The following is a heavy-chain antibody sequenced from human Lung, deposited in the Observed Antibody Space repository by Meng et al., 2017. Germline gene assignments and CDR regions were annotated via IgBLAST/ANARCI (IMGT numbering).Heavy chain of an antibody. Sequence: EVQLVESVGGLVKPGGSLRLSCAASGFTLSDYSMNWVRRAPGKGLEWVSSISESGNYRYYADSVKGRFTVTRDNAKNSLYLQMNSLRAEDTAVYYCARGDGSGSLFENWGQGTLVTVSS. J-gene: IGHJ4*02. V-gene: IGHV3-21*01. CDR1: GFTLSDYS. D-gene: IGHD3-10*01. CDR3: ARGDGSGSLFEN. CDR2: ISESGNYR.